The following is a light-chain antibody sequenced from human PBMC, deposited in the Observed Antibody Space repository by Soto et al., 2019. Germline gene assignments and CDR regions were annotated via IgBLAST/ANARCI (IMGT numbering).Light chain of an antibody. CDR1: QSVSSSY. CDR3: QQYCSSPRT. V-gene: IGKV3-20*01. Sequence: EIVLTQSPGTLSLSPGERATLSCRASQSVSSSYLAWYQQKPGQAPRLLIYDASSRATGIPDRFSGSGSGTDFTLTISRLGHEDFAVYYCQQYCSSPRTFGQGTKVEIK. J-gene: IGKJ1*01. CDR2: DAS.